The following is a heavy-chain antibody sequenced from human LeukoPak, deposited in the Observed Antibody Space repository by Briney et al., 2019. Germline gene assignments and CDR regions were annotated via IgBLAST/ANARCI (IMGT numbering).Heavy chain of an antibody. CDR2: INHSGST. J-gene: IGHJ4*02. V-gene: IGHV4-34*01. CDR1: GGSFSGYY. D-gene: IGHD6-6*01. Sequence: SETLSLTCAVYGGSFSGYYWSWFRQPPGKGLEWIGEINHSGSTNYNPSLKSRVTISVDTSKNQFSLKLSSVTAADTAVYYCARRSRSSAWGYWGRGTLVTVSS. CDR3: ARRSRSSAWGY.